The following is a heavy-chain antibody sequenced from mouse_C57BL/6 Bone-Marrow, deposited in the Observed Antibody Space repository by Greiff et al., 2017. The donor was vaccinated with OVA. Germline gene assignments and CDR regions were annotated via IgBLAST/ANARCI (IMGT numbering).Heavy chain of an antibody. Sequence: QVQLQQSGAELVRPGASVKLSCKASGYTFTDYSINWVKQRPGQGLEWIARIYPGSGNTYYNEKFKGKATLTAEKSSSTAYMQLSSLTSEDSAVYFCARSLYGYYPYFDYWGQGTTLTVSS. CDR2: IYPGSGNT. CDR3: ARSLYGYYPYFDY. CDR1: GYTFTDYS. J-gene: IGHJ2*01. D-gene: IGHD2-3*01. V-gene: IGHV1-76*01.